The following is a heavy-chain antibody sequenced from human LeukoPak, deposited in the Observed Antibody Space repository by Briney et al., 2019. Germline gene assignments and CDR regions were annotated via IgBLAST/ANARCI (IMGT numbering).Heavy chain of an antibody. CDR3: TSDLHHDIRG. CDR1: GLSFICTW. J-gene: IGHJ4*02. V-gene: IGHV3-7*01. D-gene: IGHD3-22*01. CDR2: IKPDGSEK. Sequence: GGSLRLSCATSGLSFICTWMTWVRQAPGKGLECVANIKPDGSEKYYLDSVKGRFTVSRDNAKNSLYLQMNSLRVEDTAIYYCTSDLHHDIRGWGQGTLVTVSS.